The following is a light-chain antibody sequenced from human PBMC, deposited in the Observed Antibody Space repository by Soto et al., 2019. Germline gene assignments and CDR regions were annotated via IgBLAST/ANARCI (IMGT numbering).Light chain of an antibody. Sequence: EIVMTQSPATLSVSPGERATLSCRVSQSVSSGLAWYQEKAGKAPKLLSYKASTLKSGVPSRFSGSGSGTEFTLTISSLQPDDFATDYCQHYNSYSEAFGLGNKV. CDR3: QHYNSYSEA. CDR2: KAS. CDR1: QSVSSG. V-gene: IGKV1-5*03. J-gene: IGKJ1*01.